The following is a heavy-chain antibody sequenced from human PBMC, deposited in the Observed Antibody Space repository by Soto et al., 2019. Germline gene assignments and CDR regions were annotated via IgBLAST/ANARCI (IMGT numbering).Heavy chain of an antibody. J-gene: IGHJ6*02. Sequence: GGSLRLSCAASGFTFSDYGLHWVRQGPGKGPEWVAVISNDGVSEHYADSVKGRFTISRDNSKNALYLQMNSLRREDTAIYYCARPRAPYYYYYGMDVWGRGTTVTVSS. CDR2: ISNDGVSE. V-gene: IGHV3-30*03. CDR1: GFTFSDYG. CDR3: ARPRAPYYYYYGMDV. D-gene: IGHD2-21*01.